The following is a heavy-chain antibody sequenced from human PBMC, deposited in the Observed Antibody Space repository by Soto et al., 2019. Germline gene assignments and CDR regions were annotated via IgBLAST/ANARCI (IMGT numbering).Heavy chain of an antibody. CDR3: ARVFKTMSFYYGMDV. CDR1: GGSINSGGYY. V-gene: IGHV4-31*03. D-gene: IGHD3-22*01. J-gene: IGHJ6*02. Sequence: QVQLLESGPGLVKPSQTLSLICTVSGGSINSGGYYWSWIRQLPGKGLEWIGYIYYTGSTYYNPSLKSRITISVDTSANQFSLKLSSVTAADTAIYFCARVFKTMSFYYGMDVWGQGTAVAVSS. CDR2: IYYTGST.